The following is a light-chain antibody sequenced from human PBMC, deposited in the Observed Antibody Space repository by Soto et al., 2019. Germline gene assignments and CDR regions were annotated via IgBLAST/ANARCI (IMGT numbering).Light chain of an antibody. V-gene: IGKV3D-15*01. CDR3: QKYNNWPLT. Sequence: EIVMTQSPATLSVSPGERATLSCRASQNINNTLAWYQQKPGQAPRLLITGASTRATGIPARFSGSGSGTEFTLTISSLQSEDFAVYYCQKYNNWPLTFGGGTKVEIK. J-gene: IGKJ4*01. CDR1: QNINNT. CDR2: GAS.